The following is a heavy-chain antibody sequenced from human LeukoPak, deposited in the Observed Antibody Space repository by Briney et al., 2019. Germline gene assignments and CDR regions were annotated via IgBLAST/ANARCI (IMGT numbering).Heavy chain of an antibody. CDR1: GFTFSSYA. V-gene: IGHV3-23*01. CDR2: ISGSGGST. CDR3: AKAPPGYDILTGYYAETDY. D-gene: IGHD3-9*01. Sequence: GGSLRLSCAASGFTFSSYAMSWVRQAPGKGLEWVSAISGSGGSTYYADSVKGRFTISRDNSKNTLYLQMNSLRAEDTAVHYCAKAPPGYDILTGYYAETDYWGQGTLVTVSS. J-gene: IGHJ4*02.